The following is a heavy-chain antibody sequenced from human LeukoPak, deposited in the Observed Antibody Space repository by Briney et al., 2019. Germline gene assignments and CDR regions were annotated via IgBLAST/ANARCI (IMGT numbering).Heavy chain of an antibody. Sequence: PGGSLRLSCAASGFTFSSYVMHWVRQGPGKGLEWVSGISWNSGSIDYADSVKGRFTISRDNAKNSLYLQMTSLRAEDMALYYCAKGGSGSYFNAWYLDLWGRGTLVTVSS. J-gene: IGHJ2*01. CDR2: ISWNSGSI. V-gene: IGHV3-9*03. CDR1: GFTFSSYV. D-gene: IGHD3-10*01. CDR3: AKGGSGSYFNAWYLDL.